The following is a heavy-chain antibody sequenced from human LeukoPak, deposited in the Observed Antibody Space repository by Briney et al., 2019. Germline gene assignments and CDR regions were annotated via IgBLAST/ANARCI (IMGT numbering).Heavy chain of an antibody. CDR3: ARVASSGWYWDTYYFDY. V-gene: IGHV1-2*02. CDR1: GGTFSSYA. D-gene: IGHD6-19*01. J-gene: IGHJ4*02. Sequence: ASVKVSCKASGGTFSSYAISWVRQAPGQGLEWMGWINPNSGGTNYAQKFQGRVTMTRDTSISTAYMELSRLRSDDTAVYYCARVASSGWYWDTYYFDYWGQGTLVTVSS. CDR2: INPNSGGT.